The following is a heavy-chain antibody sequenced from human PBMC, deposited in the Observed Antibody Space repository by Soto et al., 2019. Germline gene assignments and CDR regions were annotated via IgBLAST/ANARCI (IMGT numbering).Heavy chain of an antibody. CDR2: IYYSGST. D-gene: IGHD6-13*01. CDR1: GGSISSYY. V-gene: IGHV4-59*01. CDR3: ARALAAAGQYYYYYYYMDV. J-gene: IGHJ6*03. Sequence: SETLSLTCTVSGGSISSYYWSWIRQPPGKGLEWIGYIYYSGSTNYNPSLKSRVTISVDTSKNQFSLKLSSVTAADTAVYYCARALAAAGQYYYYYYYMDVWGKGTTVTVSS.